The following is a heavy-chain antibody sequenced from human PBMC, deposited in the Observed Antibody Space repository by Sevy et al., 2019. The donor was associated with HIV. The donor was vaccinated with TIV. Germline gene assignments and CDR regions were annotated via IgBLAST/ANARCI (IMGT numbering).Heavy chain of an antibody. Sequence: GGSLRLSCAASGFTFNTYAMTWVRQAPGKGLEWVSVISGSGGDTYYADSVKGRFTISRDKSKNTLYLQMNSLRAEDTAVDYCENDRVSGTYYTGDFDYWGQGTLVTVSS. CDR2: ISGSGGDT. V-gene: IGHV3-23*01. CDR3: ENDRVSGTYYTGDFDY. D-gene: IGHD3-10*01. CDR1: GFTFNTYA. J-gene: IGHJ4*02.